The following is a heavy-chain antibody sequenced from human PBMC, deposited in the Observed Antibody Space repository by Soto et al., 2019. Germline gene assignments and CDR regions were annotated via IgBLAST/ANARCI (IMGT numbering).Heavy chain of an antibody. CDR3: ARQPIPPTLTIFGVGNYYYYYGMDV. J-gene: IGHJ6*02. D-gene: IGHD3-3*01. Sequence: ASVNVSCKASGYTFTGYYMHWVRQAPGQGLEWMGWINPNSGGTNYAQKFQGRVTMTRDTSISTAYMELSRLRSDDTAVYYCARQPIPPTLTIFGVGNYYYYYGMDVWGQGTTVTV. CDR1: GYTFTGYY. V-gene: IGHV1-2*02. CDR2: INPNSGGT.